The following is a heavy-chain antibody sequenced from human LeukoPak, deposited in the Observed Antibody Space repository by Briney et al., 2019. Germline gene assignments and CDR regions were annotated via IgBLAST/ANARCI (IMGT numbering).Heavy chain of an antibody. V-gene: IGHV3-30-3*01. Sequence: GRSLRLSCAASGFTFSSYAMHWVRQAPGKGLEWVAVISYDGSNKYYADSVKGRFTISRDNSKNTLYLQMNSLRAEDTAVYYRAREVAHCGGDCYSHFDYWGQGTLVTVSS. CDR2: ISYDGSNK. CDR3: AREVAHCGGDCYSHFDY. CDR1: GFTFSSYA. D-gene: IGHD2-21*02. J-gene: IGHJ4*02.